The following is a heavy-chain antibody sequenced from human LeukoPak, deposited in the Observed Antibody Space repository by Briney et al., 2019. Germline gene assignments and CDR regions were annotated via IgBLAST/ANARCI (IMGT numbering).Heavy chain of an antibody. CDR2: IDNAGSIT. D-gene: IGHD3-22*01. J-gene: IGHJ4*02. Sequence: GGSLRLSRAASGFTFSNYWIHWVRQAPGKGLVWVSRIDNAGSITTYADSVKGRFTISRDNADNTLYLQMNSLRVEDTAVYYCVRSAFHAGSGNYYDYWGQGTLVTVSS. CDR1: GFTFSNYW. CDR3: VRSAFHAGSGNYYDY. V-gene: IGHV3-74*03.